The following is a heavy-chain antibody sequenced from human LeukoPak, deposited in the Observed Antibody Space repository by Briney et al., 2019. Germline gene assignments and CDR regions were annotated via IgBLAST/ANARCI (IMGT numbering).Heavy chain of an antibody. CDR2: IIPIFGTA. CDR1: GGTFSSYG. V-gene: IGHV1-69*01. CDR3: AIPSGKPNWFDP. Sequence: GSSVKVSCKASGGTFSSYGISWVRQAPGQGLEWMGGIIPIFGTANYAQKFQGRVTMTADESTSTAYMELSSLRSEDTAVYYCAIPSGKPNWFDPWGQGTLVTVSS. J-gene: IGHJ5*02. D-gene: IGHD3-10*01.